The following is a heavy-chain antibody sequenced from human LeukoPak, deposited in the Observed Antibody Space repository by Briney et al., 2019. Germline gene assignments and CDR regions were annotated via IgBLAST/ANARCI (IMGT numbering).Heavy chain of an antibody. V-gene: IGHV5-51*01. J-gene: IGHJ4*02. CDR1: GYSFTNYW. Sequence: HGESLQISCKGSGYSFTNYWIGWVRQLPGKGLEWMGIIYPGDSDTRYSPSFQGQVTISADKFIRTAYLQWSSLKASDTAMYYCARPSGHGSGSYYLFDSWGQGTLVTVSS. CDR3: ARPSGHGSGSYYLFDS. CDR2: IYPGDSDT. D-gene: IGHD3-10*01.